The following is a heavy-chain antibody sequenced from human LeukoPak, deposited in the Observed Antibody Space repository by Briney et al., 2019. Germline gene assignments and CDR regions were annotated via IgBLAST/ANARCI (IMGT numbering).Heavy chain of an antibody. CDR2: IIPIFGTA. CDR1: GGTFSSYA. Sequence: SVKVSCKASGGTFSSYAISWVRQAPGQGLEWMGGIIPIFGTANYAQKFQGRVTITTDESTSTAYMELSSLRSEDTAVYYCARTATVTTYYYYGMDVWGQGTTVTVSS. J-gene: IGHJ6*02. D-gene: IGHD4-11*01. V-gene: IGHV1-69*05. CDR3: ARTATVTTYYYYGMDV.